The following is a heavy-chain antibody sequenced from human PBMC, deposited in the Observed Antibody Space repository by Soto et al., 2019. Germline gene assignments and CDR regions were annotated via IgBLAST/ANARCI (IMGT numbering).Heavy chain of an antibody. J-gene: IGHJ5*02. D-gene: IGHD1-26*01. CDR1: GFTFSGSA. CDR2: IRSKANSYAT. V-gene: IGHV3-73*01. Sequence: GGSLRLSCAASGFTFSGSAMHWVRQASGKGLEWVGRIRSKANSYATAYAASVKGRFTISRDDSKNTAYLQMNSLKTEDTAVYYCTRPWGPSNWFDPWGQGTLVTVSS. CDR3: TRPWGPSNWFDP.